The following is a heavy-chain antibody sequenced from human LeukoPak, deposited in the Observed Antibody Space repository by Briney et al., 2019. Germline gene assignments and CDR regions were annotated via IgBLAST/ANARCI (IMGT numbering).Heavy chain of an antibody. Sequence: GGTLRLSCAASGFTFEDFAMHWVRQAPGKGLKWVSLISWEGQTTYYADSVRGRFTISRDNSKNSLYLQMNSLTTDDTAFYYCTRDTDFGSATNYFDHWGQGTLVSVSS. CDR1: GFTFEDFA. J-gene: IGHJ4*02. CDR3: TRDTDFGSATNYFDH. CDR2: ISWEGQTT. V-gene: IGHV3-43*01. D-gene: IGHD3-10*01.